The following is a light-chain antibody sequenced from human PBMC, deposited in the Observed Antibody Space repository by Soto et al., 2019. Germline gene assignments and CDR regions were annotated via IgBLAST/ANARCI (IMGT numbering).Light chain of an antibody. CDR1: QSISSW. V-gene: IGKV1-5*01. CDR2: DAS. CDR3: QQYNSYLYT. J-gene: IGKJ2*01. Sequence: DIQMPQSPSTLSASVGDRVTITCRASQSISSWLAWYQQKPGKAPKLLIYDASSLESGVPSRFSGSGSGTELTLTISSLQPDDFATYYCQQYNSYLYTFGQGTKVDIK.